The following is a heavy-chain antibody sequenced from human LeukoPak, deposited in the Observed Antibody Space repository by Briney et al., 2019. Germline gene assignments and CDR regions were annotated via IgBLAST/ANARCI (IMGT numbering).Heavy chain of an antibody. D-gene: IGHD2-2*01. CDR1: GFTFDDYA. CDR2: ISWNSGSI. V-gene: IGHV3-9*01. CDR3: AKDRALVVPAAMLDYYYYMDV. Sequence: GGPLRLSCAASGFTFDDYAMHWVRQAPGKGLEWVSGISWNSGSIGYADSVKGRFTISRDNAKNSLYLQMNSLRAEDTALYYCAKDRALVVPAAMLDYYYYMDVWGKGTTVTVSS. J-gene: IGHJ6*03.